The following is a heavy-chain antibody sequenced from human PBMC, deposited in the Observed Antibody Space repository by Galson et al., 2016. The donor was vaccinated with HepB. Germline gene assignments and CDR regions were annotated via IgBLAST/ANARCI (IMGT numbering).Heavy chain of an antibody. CDR1: GGSVSSTRYY. Sequence: SETLSLTCNVSGGSVSSTRYYWTWIRQPPGGGLEWIGYIFYSANTNYNPSLRSRVTMSVDTSKNQFSLKLSSVTAADTAVYYCATEMRASNSGLDSWGQGTLVIVSS. CDR2: IFYSANT. CDR3: ATEMRASNSGLDS. V-gene: IGHV4-61*01. J-gene: IGHJ4*02. D-gene: IGHD6-19*01.